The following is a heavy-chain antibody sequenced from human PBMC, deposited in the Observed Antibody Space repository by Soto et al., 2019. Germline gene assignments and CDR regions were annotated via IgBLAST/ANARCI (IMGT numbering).Heavy chain of an antibody. J-gene: IGHJ4*02. CDR3: ARQTKDIVVVVASYYFDY. CDR2: IYYSGST. D-gene: IGHD2-15*01. Sequence: TSETLSLTCTVSGGSISSSSYYWGWIRQPPGKGLEWIGSIYYSGSTYYNPSLKSRVTISVDTSKNQFSLKLSSVTAADTAVYYCARQTKDIVVVVASYYFDYWGQGTLVTVSS. CDR1: GGSISSSSYY. V-gene: IGHV4-39*01.